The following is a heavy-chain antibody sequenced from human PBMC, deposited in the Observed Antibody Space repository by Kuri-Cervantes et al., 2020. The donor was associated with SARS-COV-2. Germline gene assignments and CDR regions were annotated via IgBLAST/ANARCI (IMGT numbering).Heavy chain of an antibody. CDR3: ASYPTRNWGLDY. Sequence: GSLRLSCTVSGGSISSYYWSWIRQPPGKGLEWIGYIYYSGSTNYNPSLKSRVTISVDTSKNQFSLKLSSVTAADTAVYYCASYPTRNWGLDYWGQGTLVTVSS. J-gene: IGHJ4*02. V-gene: IGHV4-59*08. D-gene: IGHD7-27*01. CDR2: IYYSGST. CDR1: GGSISSYY.